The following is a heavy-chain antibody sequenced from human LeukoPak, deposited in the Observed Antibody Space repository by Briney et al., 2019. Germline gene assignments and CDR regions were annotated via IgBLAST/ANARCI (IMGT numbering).Heavy chain of an antibody. CDR2: ISRISSYI. CDR3: ARVAYYDSSGPNDAFDT. V-gene: IGHV3-21*01. CDR1: GFTFSSYS. D-gene: IGHD3-22*01. J-gene: IGHJ3*02. Sequence: GGSLRLPCAASGFTFSSYSMNWVRQAPGKGLEWVASISRISSYIYYPHSVKGRFTITRDNAKNSLYLQMNSLRAEDTAVYYCARVAYYDSSGPNDAFDTWGQGTMVTVSS.